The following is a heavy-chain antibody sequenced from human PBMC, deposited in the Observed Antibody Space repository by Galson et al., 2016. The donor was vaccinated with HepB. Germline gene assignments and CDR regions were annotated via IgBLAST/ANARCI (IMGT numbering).Heavy chain of an antibody. Sequence: SLRLSCAASGFTFSNAWMSWVRQAPGKGLEWVGRIKSKTDGGTTDYAAPVKGRFTISRDDSRSIAYLQMNSLKTEDAAVYYCTRGRDKTLGTPPFDYWGQGALVTVSS. CDR3: TRGRDKTLGTPPFDY. J-gene: IGHJ4*02. CDR2: IKSKTDGGTT. V-gene: IGHV3-15*01. CDR1: GFTFSNAW. D-gene: IGHD7-27*01.